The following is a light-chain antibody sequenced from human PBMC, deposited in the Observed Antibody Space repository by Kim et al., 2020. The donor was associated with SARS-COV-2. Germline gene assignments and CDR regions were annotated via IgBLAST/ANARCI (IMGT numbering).Light chain of an antibody. Sequence: SPGERATLYCRASQSVSSSYLAWYQQKPGQAPRLLIYGASSRATGIPDRFSGSGSGTDFTLTISRLEPEDFAVYYCQQYGSSPATFGQGTKVDIK. V-gene: IGKV3-20*01. J-gene: IGKJ1*01. CDR3: QQYGSSPAT. CDR1: QSVSSSY. CDR2: GAS.